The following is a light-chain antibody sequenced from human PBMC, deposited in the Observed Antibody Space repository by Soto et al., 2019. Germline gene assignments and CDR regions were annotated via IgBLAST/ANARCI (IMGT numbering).Light chain of an antibody. CDR2: DAS. CDR1: HSVSTS. Sequence: EIVLTQSPATLSLSPGERATLSCRASHSVSTSLAWYQQKPGQAPRLLIYDASNRATGIPARFSGSGSGTDFTLNIGSLEPEDFAVYYCQQRSTWPPFTFGPGTKVDIK. CDR3: QQRSTWPPFT. V-gene: IGKV3-11*01. J-gene: IGKJ3*01.